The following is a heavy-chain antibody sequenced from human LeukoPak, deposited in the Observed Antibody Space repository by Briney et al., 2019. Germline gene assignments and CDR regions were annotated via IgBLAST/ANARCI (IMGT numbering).Heavy chain of an antibody. CDR1: GGSISSYY. J-gene: IGHJ4*02. CDR2: IYYSGST. V-gene: IGHV4-59*12. Sequence: PSETLSLTCTVSGGSISSYYWSWIRQPPGKGLEWIGYIYYSGSTNYNPSLKSRVTISVDASKNQSSLKLSSVTAADTAVYYCARDFSPYYDFWSGQGYFDYWGQGTLVTVSS. D-gene: IGHD3-3*01. CDR3: ARDFSPYYDFWSGQGYFDY.